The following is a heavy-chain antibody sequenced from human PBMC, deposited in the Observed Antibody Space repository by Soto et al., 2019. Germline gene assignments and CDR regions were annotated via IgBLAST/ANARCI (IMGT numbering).Heavy chain of an antibody. CDR3: ARSCRGGSWTNYYYYGMDV. V-gene: IGHV3-23*01. D-gene: IGHD6-13*01. CDR2: ISGSGGTT. Sequence: GGSLRLSCAASGFTFSSYAMSWVRQAPGMGLEWVSVISGSGGTTYYADSVKGRFTISRDNSKNTLYLQMNSLRGEDTALYFCARSCRGGSWTNYYYYGMDVWGQGTTVTVSS. CDR1: GFTFSSYA. J-gene: IGHJ6*02.